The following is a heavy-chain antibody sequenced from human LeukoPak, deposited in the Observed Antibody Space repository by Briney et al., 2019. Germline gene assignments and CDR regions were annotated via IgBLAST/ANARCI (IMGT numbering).Heavy chain of an antibody. V-gene: IGHV1-46*01. CDR3: ARESSRGRYCSSTSCYDDAFDI. D-gene: IGHD2-2*01. J-gene: IGHJ3*02. CDR1: GYTFTSYY. CDR2: INPSGGST. Sequence: ASVKVSCKASGYTFTSYYMHWVRQAPGQGLEWMGIINPSGGSTGYAQKFQGRVTMTRDTSTSTVYMELSSLRSEDTAVYYCARESSRGRYCSSTSCYDDAFDIWGQGTMVTVSS.